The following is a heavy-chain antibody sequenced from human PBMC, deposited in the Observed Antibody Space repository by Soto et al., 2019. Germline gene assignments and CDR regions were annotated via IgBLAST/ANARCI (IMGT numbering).Heavy chain of an antibody. CDR3: ARALYYYDNSGLAY. D-gene: IGHD3-22*01. CDR2: INIYSGDA. CDR1: GYTFTSYG. V-gene: IGHV1-18*01. Sequence: QVRLEQSGPEVKKTGASVKVSCKASGYTFTSYGISWVRQAPGQGLEWMGWINIYSGDANYAQRFPDIVTMTRDTSTNTVYMEMRSLRSDDTAVYYCARALYYYDNSGLAYWGQGTLVTVSS. J-gene: IGHJ4*02.